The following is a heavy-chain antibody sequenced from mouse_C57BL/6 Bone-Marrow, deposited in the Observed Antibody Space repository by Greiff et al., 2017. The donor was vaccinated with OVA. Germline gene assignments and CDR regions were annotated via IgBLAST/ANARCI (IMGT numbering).Heavy chain of an antibody. CDR1: GYTFTDYG. D-gene: IGHD1-1*01. CDR2: IDPDTCGT. CDR3: TRSRYCGSSYWDFDV. J-gene: IGHJ1*03. V-gene: IGHV1-23*01. Sequence: VQLQQPGAELVKPGASVKLSCKASGYTFTDYGMHWVKQTPVHGLEWIGDIDPDTCGTAYNQKFKGKATLTADKSSSTAYMELRSLTSEDSAVYYCTRSRYCGSSYWDFDVWGTGTTVTVSS.